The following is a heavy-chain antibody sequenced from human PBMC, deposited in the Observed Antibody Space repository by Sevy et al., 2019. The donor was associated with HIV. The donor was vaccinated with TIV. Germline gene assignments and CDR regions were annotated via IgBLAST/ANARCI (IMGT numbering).Heavy chain of an antibody. D-gene: IGHD3-22*01. CDR2: ISTGGGTI. J-gene: IGHJ4*01. CDR1: GLSLWSYE. Sequence: GGSLRLSCAASGLSLWSYELNWVRQAPGKGLQWISYISTGGGTIFYADSVKGRFTISRDNAKNSVFLQMNSLRAEDTAVYFCATSRRDYYNYYFDYWGHGTLVTVSS. CDR3: ATSRRDYYNYYFDY. V-gene: IGHV3-48*03.